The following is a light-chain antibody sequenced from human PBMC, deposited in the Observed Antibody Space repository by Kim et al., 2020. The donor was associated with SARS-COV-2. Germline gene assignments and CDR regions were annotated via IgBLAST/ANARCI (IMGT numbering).Light chain of an antibody. CDR1: NSDIGDSKH. V-gene: IGLV2-14*01. J-gene: IGLJ3*02. CDR3: NSYTNSNTLV. CDR2: DVN. Sequence: SALTQPASVSGSRGQSVTISCTGYNSDIGDSKHVCWYQQHPGKAPKLIIYDVNNRPSGLSSRFSGSKSGNTASLTISGLQTEDEADYYCNSYTNSNTLVFGGGTKVTVL.